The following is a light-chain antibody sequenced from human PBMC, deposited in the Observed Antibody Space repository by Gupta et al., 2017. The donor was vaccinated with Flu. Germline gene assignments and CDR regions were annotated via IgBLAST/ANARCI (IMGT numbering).Light chain of an antibody. V-gene: IGKV1-27*01. CDR3: QKYNSALWT. CDR2: GAS. J-gene: IGKJ1*01. CDR1: QDISNN. Sequence: GDRVTIACRASQDISNNLAWYQQKPGKVPKLLIFGASTLHSGVPSRFSGSGSGTDFTLTISSLQPEDVATYYCQKYNSALWTFGQGTKVEIK.